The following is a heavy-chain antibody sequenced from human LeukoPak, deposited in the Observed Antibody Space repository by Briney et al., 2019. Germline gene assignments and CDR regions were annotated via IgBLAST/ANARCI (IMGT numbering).Heavy chain of an antibody. CDR2: IRYDGSNK. CDR3: AKFSLRFLEWPEGSFDP. V-gene: IGHV3-30*02. D-gene: IGHD3-3*01. CDR1: GFTFSSYG. Sequence: GGSLRLSCAASGFTFSSYGMHWVRQAPGKGLEWVAFIRYDGSNKYYADSVKGRFTISRDNSKNTLYLQMNSLRAEDTAVYYCAKFSLRFLEWPEGSFDPWGQGTLVTVSS. J-gene: IGHJ5*02.